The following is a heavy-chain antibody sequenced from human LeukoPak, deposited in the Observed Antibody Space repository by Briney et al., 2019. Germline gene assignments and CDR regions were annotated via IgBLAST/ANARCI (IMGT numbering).Heavy chain of an antibody. CDR2: ISYDGSNK. V-gene: IGHV3-30-3*01. CDR3: ARAGEEMATIRGIRAFDI. Sequence: GGSLRLSCAASGFTFSSYAMHWVRQAPGKGLEWVAVISYDGSNKYYADSVKGRFTISRDNSKNTLYLQMNSLRAEDTAVYYCARAGEEMATIRGIRAFDIWGQGTMVTVSS. J-gene: IGHJ3*02. CDR1: GFTFSSYA. D-gene: IGHD5-24*01.